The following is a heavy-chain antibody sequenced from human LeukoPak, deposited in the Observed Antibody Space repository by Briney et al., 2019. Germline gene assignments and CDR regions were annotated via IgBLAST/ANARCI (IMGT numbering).Heavy chain of an antibody. J-gene: IGHJ6*02. D-gene: IGHD1-26*01. CDR1: DGSINSYY. Sequence: PSETLSLTCSVSDGSINSYYWNWIRRPPGKGLEWIGYIYYNGNTNYSPSLKSRVTMSVDTSKNLFSLKVSSVSAADTAVYYCARGRSNYYGMDVWGQGTTVTVSS. V-gene: IGHV4-59*01. CDR3: ARGRSNYYGMDV. CDR2: IYYNGNT.